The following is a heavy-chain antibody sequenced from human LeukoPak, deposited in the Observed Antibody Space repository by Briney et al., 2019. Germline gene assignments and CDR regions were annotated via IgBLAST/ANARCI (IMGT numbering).Heavy chain of an antibody. CDR3: ARGIMGDFDY. D-gene: IGHD3-16*01. Sequence: NSSETLSLTCTVSGGSISSYYWSWIRQPPGKGLEWIGYIYYSGSTNYNPSLKSRVTISVDTSKNQFSLKLSSVTAADTAVYYCARGIMGDFDYWGQGTLVTVSS. CDR1: GGSISSYY. CDR2: IYYSGST. V-gene: IGHV4-59*01. J-gene: IGHJ4*02.